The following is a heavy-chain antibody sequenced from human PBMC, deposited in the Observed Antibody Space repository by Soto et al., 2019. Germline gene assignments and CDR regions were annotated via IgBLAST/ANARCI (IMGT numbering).Heavy chain of an antibody. V-gene: IGHV1-2*04. CDR3: ARVWWGLASLGYYGMDV. CDR2: INPNSGGT. J-gene: IGHJ6*02. CDR1: GYTFIGYY. Sequence: ASVKVSCKASGYTFIGYYIHWVRQAPGQGLEWMGWINPNSGGTNYAQRFQGWVTMTRDRSISTAYMELSRLKSDATAVYSCARVWWGLASLGYYGMDVWGQGTTVTVSS. D-gene: IGHD1-26*01.